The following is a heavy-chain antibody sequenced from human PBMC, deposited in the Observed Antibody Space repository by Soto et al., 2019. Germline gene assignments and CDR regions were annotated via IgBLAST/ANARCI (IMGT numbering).Heavy chain of an antibody. V-gene: IGHV3-23*01. J-gene: IGHJ4*02. CDR2: ISNSGVST. Sequence: PGGSLRLSCAASGFTFGTYAMNWVRQAPGKGLEWVSGISNSGVSTYYADSVKGRFTISRDNSKNTLYLQMNILRVEDTALYYCAKEGNTAMVSGGYDFWGQGTLVTVS. CDR1: GFTFGTYA. CDR3: AKEGNTAMVSGGYDF. D-gene: IGHD5-18*01.